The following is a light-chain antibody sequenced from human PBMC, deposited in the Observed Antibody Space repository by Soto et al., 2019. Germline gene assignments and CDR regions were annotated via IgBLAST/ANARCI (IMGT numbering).Light chain of an antibody. CDR1: QTIRSW. CDR3: QQYNSYLYT. J-gene: IGKJ2*01. Sequence: DIPITQSPSALSATVGDRVPITCRASQTIRSWLAWYQQKPGKAPKLLIYDASSLESGVPSRFSGSGSGTEFTLTISSLQPDDFATYYCQQYNSYLYTFGQGAKVDI. CDR2: DAS. V-gene: IGKV1-5*01.